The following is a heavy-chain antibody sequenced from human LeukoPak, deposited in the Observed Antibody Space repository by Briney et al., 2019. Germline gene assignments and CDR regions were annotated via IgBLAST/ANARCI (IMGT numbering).Heavy chain of an antibody. CDR3: AGAVDYSNSFDY. CDR2: IIPIFGTA. V-gene: IGHV1-69*13. D-gene: IGHD4-11*01. J-gene: IGHJ4*02. Sequence: SVKVSCKASGGTFISYAISWVRQAPGQGLEWMGGIIPIFGTANYAQKFQGRVTITADESTSTAYMELSSLRSEDTAVYYCAGAVDYSNSFDYWGQGTLVTVSS. CDR1: GGTFISYA.